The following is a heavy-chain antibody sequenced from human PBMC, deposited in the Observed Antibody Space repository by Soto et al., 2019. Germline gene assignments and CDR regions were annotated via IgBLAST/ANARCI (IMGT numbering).Heavy chain of an antibody. J-gene: IGHJ5*02. CDR1: GGSISSSSYY. V-gene: IGHV4-39*01. CDR2: IYYSGST. CDR3: ASYYDFWSGPKGWFDP. Sequence: QLQLQESGPGLVKPSETLSLTCTVSGGSISSSSYYWGWIRQPPGKGLEWIGSIYYSGSTCYNPSLKSRVTISVDTSKNQFSLKLSSVTAADTAVYYCASYYDFWSGPKGWFDPWGQGTLVTVSS. D-gene: IGHD3-3*01.